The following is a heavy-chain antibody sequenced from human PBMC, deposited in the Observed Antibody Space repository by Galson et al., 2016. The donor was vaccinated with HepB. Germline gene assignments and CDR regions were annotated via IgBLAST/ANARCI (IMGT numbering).Heavy chain of an antibody. CDR2: IYSGGST. CDR3: ARVSGGYNTAPVDY. D-gene: IGHD5-24*01. V-gene: IGHV3-66*01. Sequence: SLRLSCAASGFTVSSNYMTWVRQAPRKGLEWVSVIYSGGSTYYADSVKGRFTIPRDNSKNTLYLQMNSLRAEDTAVYYCARVSGGYNTAPVDYWGQGTLVTVSS. CDR1: GFTVSSNY. J-gene: IGHJ4*02.